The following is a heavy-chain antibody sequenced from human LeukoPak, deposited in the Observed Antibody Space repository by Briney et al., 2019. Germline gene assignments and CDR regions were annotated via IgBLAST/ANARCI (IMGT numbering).Heavy chain of an antibody. V-gene: IGHV3-23*01. J-gene: IGHJ4*02. Sequence: GGSLRLSCAASGFTFSSNAMSWVRQAPGKELEWVSGISGSGGSRYYADSVKGRFTISRDNAKNSLYLQMNSLRAEDTAVYYCARVLYGSGRDDDYWGQGTLVTVSS. CDR3: ARVLYGSGRDDDY. CDR2: ISGSGGSR. D-gene: IGHD3-10*01. CDR1: GFTFSSNA.